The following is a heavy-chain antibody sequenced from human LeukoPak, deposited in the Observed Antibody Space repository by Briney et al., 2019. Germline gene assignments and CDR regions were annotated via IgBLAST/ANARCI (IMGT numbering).Heavy chain of an antibody. D-gene: IGHD3-10*01. CDR3: AKAGYGSGSYYTLSHFDY. Sequence: GGSLRLSCAASGFTFSSYAMSWVRQAPGKGLEWVSAISGSGGSTYYADSVKGRFTTSRDNSKNTLYLQMNSLRAEDTAVYYCAKAGYGSGSYYTLSHFDYWGQGTLGTVSS. CDR2: ISGSGGST. J-gene: IGHJ4*02. CDR1: GFTFSSYA. V-gene: IGHV3-23*01.